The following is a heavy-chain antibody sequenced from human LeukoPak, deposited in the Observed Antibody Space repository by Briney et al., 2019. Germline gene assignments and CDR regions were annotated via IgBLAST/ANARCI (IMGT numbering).Heavy chain of an antibody. CDR2: ITTYSSYI. CDR3: ARDRSNGDYAFDY. CDR1: GFTFSSYD. V-gene: IGHV3-21*01. J-gene: IGHJ4*02. D-gene: IGHD4-17*01. Sequence: GGSLRLSCTASGFTFSSYDMSWFPQAPGKGLKGVSSITTYSSYIHYADSVKGRFTISRDNAKNSLYLQMNSLRAEDTAVYYCARDRSNGDYAFDYWGQGALVTVSS.